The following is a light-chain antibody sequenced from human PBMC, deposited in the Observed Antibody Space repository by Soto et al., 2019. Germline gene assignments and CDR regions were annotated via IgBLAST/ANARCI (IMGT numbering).Light chain of an antibody. CDR1: NIEIKS. CDR2: DDG. Sequence: SYELTQPPSVSVAPGQTARITCGGNNIEIKSVHWYQQKPGQAPVLGVYDDGDRTTGIPERFSGSKSENTATLTTSRVEAGDEADYYCQVWDTTNPVIFGGGTKLTVL. J-gene: IGLJ2*01. V-gene: IGLV3-21*02. CDR3: QVWDTTNPVI.